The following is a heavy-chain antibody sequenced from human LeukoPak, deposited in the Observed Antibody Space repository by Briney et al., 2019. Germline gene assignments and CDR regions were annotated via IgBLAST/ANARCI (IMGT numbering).Heavy chain of an antibody. CDR1: GYSISSNNW. J-gene: IGHJ4*02. CDR2: MYYTGET. V-gene: IGHV4-28*01. Sequence: SETLSLTCAVSGYSISSNNWWAWIRQPPGKGLEWIGYMYYTGETFYNPSLKSRVTISLDTSKNQFSLKLSSVTAVDTAVYYCARKKDSSGYYQWGQGTLVTVSS. CDR3: ARKKDSSGYYQ. D-gene: IGHD3-22*01.